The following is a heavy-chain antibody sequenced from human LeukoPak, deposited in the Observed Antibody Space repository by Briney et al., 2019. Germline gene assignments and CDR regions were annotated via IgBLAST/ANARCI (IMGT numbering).Heavy chain of an antibody. V-gene: IGHV3-23*01. CDR3: ARGQRRHIDMAPSFDY. J-gene: IGHJ4*02. Sequence: GSLRLSCAASRFTFSNYAMSWVRQAPGKGLEWVSSIRDSAYRTYYADSVKGRFTISRDNSKNTLSLQMNSLRAEDTSVYYCARGQRRHIDMAPSFDYWGQGTLVTVSS. D-gene: IGHD5-24*01. CDR2: IRDSAYRT. CDR1: RFTFSNYA.